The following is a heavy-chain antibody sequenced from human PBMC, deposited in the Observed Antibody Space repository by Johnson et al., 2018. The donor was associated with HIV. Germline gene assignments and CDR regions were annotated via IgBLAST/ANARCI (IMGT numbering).Heavy chain of an antibody. D-gene: IGHD6-13*01. V-gene: IGHV3-7*05. CDR1: GFTFSSYW. CDR3: AVDGVYSSPGYAFDI. Sequence: VQLVESGGGLVQPGGSLRLSCAASGFTFSSYWMSWVRQAPGKGLEWVANIKQDGSEEYYVDSVEGRLTVSSDNAKNSLFLQIDNVRAEDTAVYYCAVDGVYSSPGYAFDIWGQGTMVIVSS. CDR2: IKQDGSEE. J-gene: IGHJ3*02.